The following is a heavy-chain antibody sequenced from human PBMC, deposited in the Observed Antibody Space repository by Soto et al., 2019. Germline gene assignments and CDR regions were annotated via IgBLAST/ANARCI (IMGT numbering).Heavy chain of an antibody. J-gene: IGHJ3*02. V-gene: IGHV3-74*01. CDR3: ARVARGYCSSTSCYDAFDI. CDR1: GFTFNSYW. Sequence: GGSLRLSCAASGFTFNSYWMHWVRQAPGKGLVWVSRINSDGSSTSYADSVKGRFTISRDNAKNTLYLQMNSLRAEDTAVYYCARVARGYCSSTSCYDAFDIWGQGTMVTVSS. D-gene: IGHD2-2*01. CDR2: INSDGSST.